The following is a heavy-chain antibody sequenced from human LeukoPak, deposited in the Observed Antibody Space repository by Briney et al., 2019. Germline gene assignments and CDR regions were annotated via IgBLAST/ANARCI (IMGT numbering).Heavy chain of an antibody. D-gene: IGHD6-13*01. CDR3: ARVIEQQGTLDAFDI. CDR1: GGSISSGSYY. V-gene: IGHV4-61*02. J-gene: IGHJ3*02. Sequence: SSETLSLTCTVSGGSISSGSYYWSWIRQPAGKGLEWIGRIYTSGSTNYNPSLKSRVTMSVDTSKNQFSLKLSSVTAADTAVYYCARVIEQQGTLDAFDIWGQGTMVTVSS. CDR2: IYTSGST.